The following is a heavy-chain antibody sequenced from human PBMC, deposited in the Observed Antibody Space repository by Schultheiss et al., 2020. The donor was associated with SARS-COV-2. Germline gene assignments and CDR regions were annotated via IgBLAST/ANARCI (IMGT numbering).Heavy chain of an antibody. CDR1: GFTFSSYS. CDR3: ARDYYYYDSSGYNWFDP. V-gene: IGHV3-21*01. CDR2: ISSSSSYI. Sequence: GGSLRLSCAASGFTFSSYSMNWVRQAPGKGLEWVSSISSSSSYIYYADSVKGRFTISRDNAKNSLYLQMNSLRAEDTAVYYCARDYYYYDSSGYNWFDPWGQGTLVTVSS. J-gene: IGHJ5*02. D-gene: IGHD3-22*01.